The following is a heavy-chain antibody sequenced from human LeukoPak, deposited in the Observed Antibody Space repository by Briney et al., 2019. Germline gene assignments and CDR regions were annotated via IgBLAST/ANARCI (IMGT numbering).Heavy chain of an antibody. V-gene: IGHV3-9*01. D-gene: IGHD2-2*01. CDR1: GFTFDDYA. J-gene: IGHJ4*02. CDR2: ISRNSGSI. Sequence: GRSLRLSCAASGFTFDDYAMHWVRQAPGKGLEWVSGISRNSGSIGYADSVKGRFTISRDNAKNSLYLQMNILRPEDTALYYCAKGYCSSTSCFSDYWGQGTLVTVSS. CDR3: AKGYCSSTSCFSDY.